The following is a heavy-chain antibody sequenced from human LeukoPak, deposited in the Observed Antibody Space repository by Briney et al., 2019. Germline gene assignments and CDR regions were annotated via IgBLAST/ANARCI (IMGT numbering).Heavy chain of an antibody. D-gene: IGHD3-10*01. CDR1: GFIFDDYA. Sequence: PGRSLRLSCAASGFIFDDYAMHWVRQAPGKGLEWVSAISGSGGSTYYADSVKGRFTISRDNSKNTLYLQMNSLRAEDTAVYYCKMVRGVSKYYFDYWGQGTLVTVSS. V-gene: IGHV3-23*01. CDR3: KMVRGVSKYYFDY. J-gene: IGHJ4*02. CDR2: ISGSGGST.